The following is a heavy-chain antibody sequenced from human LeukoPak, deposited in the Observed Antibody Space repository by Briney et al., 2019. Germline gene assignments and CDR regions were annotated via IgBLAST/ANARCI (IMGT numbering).Heavy chain of an antibody. V-gene: IGHV4-59*01. J-gene: IGHJ5*02. CDR3: AGSIAAAGFGFDP. D-gene: IGHD6-13*01. Sequence: SQTLSLTCTVSGGSISSYYWSWIRQPPGKGLEWIGYIYYSGSTNYNPSLKSRVTISVDTSKNQFSLKLSSVTAADTAVYYCAGSIAAAGFGFDPWGQGTLVTVPS. CDR2: IYYSGST. CDR1: GGSISSYY.